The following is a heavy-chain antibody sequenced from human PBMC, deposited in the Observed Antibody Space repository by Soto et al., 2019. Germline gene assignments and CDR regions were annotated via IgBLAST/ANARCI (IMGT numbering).Heavy chain of an antibody. J-gene: IGHJ3*02. CDR2: IIPIFGTA. CDR3: ARDLGGELEPGEDAFDI. V-gene: IGHV1-69*12. Sequence: QVQLVQSGAEVKKPGSSVKVSCKASGGTFSSYAISWVRQAPGQGLEWMGGIIPIFGTANYAQKFQGRVTITADESTSTAYMELSSLRSEDTAVYYCARDLGGELEPGEDAFDIWGQGTMVTVSS. CDR1: GGTFSSYA. D-gene: IGHD1-26*01.